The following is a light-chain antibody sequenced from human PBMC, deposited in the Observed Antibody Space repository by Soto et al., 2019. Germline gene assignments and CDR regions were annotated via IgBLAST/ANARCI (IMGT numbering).Light chain of an antibody. CDR3: SSYTSTYIWV. CDR2: GVS. Sequence: QSALTQPASVSGSPGQSITISCTGTSSDIGSHNFVSWHQQHPGKAPKFIIYGVSNRPSGVSNRFSGSKSGNTASLTISGLQADDEADYYCSSYTSTYIWVFGGGTQLT. CDR1: SSDIGSHNF. J-gene: IGLJ3*02. V-gene: IGLV2-14*01.